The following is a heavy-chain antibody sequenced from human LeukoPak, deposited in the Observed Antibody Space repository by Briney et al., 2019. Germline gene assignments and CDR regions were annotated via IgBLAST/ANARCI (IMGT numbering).Heavy chain of an antibody. CDR1: GGSFSGYY. D-gene: IGHD5-12*01. CDR3: ARGQIDYSSLNLKDHYYYYYGMDV. J-gene: IGHJ6*04. CDR2: INHIGGT. Sequence: SETLSLTCAVYGGSFSGYYWSWIRQPPGKGLEWIGEINHIGGTNYNPSLKSRVTISVDTSKNQFSLKLSSVTAADTAVYYCARGQIDYSSLNLKDHYYYYYGMDVWGKGTTVTVSS. V-gene: IGHV4-34*01.